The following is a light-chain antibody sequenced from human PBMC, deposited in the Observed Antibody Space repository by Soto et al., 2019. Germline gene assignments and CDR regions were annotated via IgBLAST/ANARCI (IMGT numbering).Light chain of an antibody. V-gene: IGLV2-14*03. CDR3: SSFRSGSTLYV. J-gene: IGLJ1*01. Sequence: QSALTQPASVSGSPGQSITISCTGTSSDIGGYDYVSWYQQHPGRAPKLMIYEVSNRPSGVSNRFSGSKSGNTASLTISGLQAEDEADYYCSSFRSGSTLYVFGTGTKVTV. CDR2: EVS. CDR1: SSDIGGYDY.